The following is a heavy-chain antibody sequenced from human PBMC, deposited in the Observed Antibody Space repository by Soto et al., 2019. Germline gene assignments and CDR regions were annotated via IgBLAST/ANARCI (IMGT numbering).Heavy chain of an antibody. CDR2: IDYTGSA. D-gene: IGHD2-21*01. J-gene: IGHJ6*02. CDR3: ARRGPQFGSLFPYYGFDV. V-gene: IGHV4-31*03. CDR1: SGFVSSGGYY. Sequence: QLQESGPGLVKPSHNLSLTCTVSSGFVSSGGYYWSWVRQHPGKGLEWVGTIDYTGSAYYNPSLNSRVSISVDTSKNQFSLRLSSVTAADTAVYYCARRGPQFGSLFPYYGFDVWGQGTTVTVSS.